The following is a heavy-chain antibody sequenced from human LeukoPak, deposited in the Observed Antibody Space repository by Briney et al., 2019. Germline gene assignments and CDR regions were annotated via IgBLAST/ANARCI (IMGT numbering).Heavy chain of an antibody. J-gene: IGHJ6*02. CDR3: ARPYGSGSYMDV. CDR1: GFTVSSNY. V-gene: IGHV3-53*01. CDR2: IYSGGST. D-gene: IGHD3-10*01. Sequence: GGSLRLSCAASGFTVSSNYMSWVRQAPGEGLEWVSVIYSGGSTYYADSVKGRFTISRDNSKSTLYLQMNSLRAEDTAVYYCARPYGSGSYMDVWGQGTTVTVSS.